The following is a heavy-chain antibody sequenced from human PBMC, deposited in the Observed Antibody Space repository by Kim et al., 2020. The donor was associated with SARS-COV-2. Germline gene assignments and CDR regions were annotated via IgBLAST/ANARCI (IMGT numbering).Heavy chain of an antibody. Sequence: DTRYSPSFHGQVTISADKSISTAYLQWSSLKASDTAMYYCARQDSSTTDYWGQGTLVTVSS. CDR2: DT. CDR3: ARQDSSTTDY. D-gene: IGHD6-13*01. J-gene: IGHJ4*02. V-gene: IGHV5-51*01.